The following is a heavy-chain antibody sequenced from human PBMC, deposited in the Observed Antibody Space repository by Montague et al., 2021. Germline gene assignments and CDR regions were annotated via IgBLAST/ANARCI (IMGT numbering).Heavy chain of an antibody. CDR2: ISWNSGSI. V-gene: IGHV3-9*01. D-gene: IGHD1-1*01. J-gene: IGHJ6*02. CDR3: ARVRERRYYYYGMDV. CDR1: GFTFEDYA. Sequence: SLRLSCAASGFTFEDYAVHWVRQAPGKGLEWVSGISWNSGSIGYADSVKGRFTISRDNAKNSLYLQMNSLRAEDKALYYCARVRERRYYYYGMDVWGQGTAVTVSS.